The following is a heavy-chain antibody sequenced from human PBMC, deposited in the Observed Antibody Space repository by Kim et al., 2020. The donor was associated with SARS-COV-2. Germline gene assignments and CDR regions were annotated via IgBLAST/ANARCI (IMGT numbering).Heavy chain of an antibody. Sequence: GGSLRLSCAASGFTFSSYAMSWVRQAPGKGLEWVSAISGSGGSTYYADSVKGRFTISRDNSKNTLYLQMNSLRAEDTAVYYCAKDNNYYGSALHNWFDPWGQGTLVTVSS. CDR2: ISGSGGST. V-gene: IGHV3-23*01. J-gene: IGHJ5*02. CDR3: AKDNNYYGSALHNWFDP. D-gene: IGHD3-10*01. CDR1: GFTFSSYA.